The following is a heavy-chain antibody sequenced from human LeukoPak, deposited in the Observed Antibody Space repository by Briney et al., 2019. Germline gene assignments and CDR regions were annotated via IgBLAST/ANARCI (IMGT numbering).Heavy chain of an antibody. CDR2: VYYSDKT. J-gene: IGHJ5*02. CDR3: ARDGSRYSSSYNWFDP. CDR1: NDSFSNYY. V-gene: IGHV4-59*12. Sequence: SETLSLTCTVSNDSFSNYYWTWLRQSPGKALEWIGYVYYSDKTHYNPSLKSRVFISVDTSQNQFSLKLSSVTAADTAVYYCARDGSRYSSSYNWFDPWGQGTLVTVSS. D-gene: IGHD6-19*01.